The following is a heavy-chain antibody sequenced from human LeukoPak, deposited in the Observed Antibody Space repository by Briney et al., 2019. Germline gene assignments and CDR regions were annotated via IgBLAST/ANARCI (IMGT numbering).Heavy chain of an antibody. J-gene: IGHJ4*02. V-gene: IGHV3-30*02. D-gene: IGHD3-22*01. CDR1: GFTFSSYG. CDR3: AKGYYDSSGYFDY. CDR2: IRYDGSNK. Sequence: PGGSLRLSCAASGFTFSSYGMHWVRQAPGKGLEWVAFIRYDGSNKYYADSVKGRFTVSRDNSKNTLYLQINSLRAEDTAVYYCAKGYYDSSGYFDYWGQGTLVTVSS.